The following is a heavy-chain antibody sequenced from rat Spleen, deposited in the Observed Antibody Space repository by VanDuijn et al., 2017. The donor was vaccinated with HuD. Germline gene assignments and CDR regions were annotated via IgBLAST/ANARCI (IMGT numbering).Heavy chain of an antibody. Sequence: EVQLQESGPGLVKPSQSLSLTCAVTDYSITSSYQWNWIREFPGNGMEWMGYISYSGSTNYNPSLRSRISITRDTSKNQFFLHLNSVTTEDTATYYCARSLGRVYNNYFDYWGQGVMVTVSS. CDR3: ARSLGRVYNNYFDY. J-gene: IGHJ2*01. D-gene: IGHD1-10*01. CDR2: ISYSGST. V-gene: IGHV3-1*01. CDR1: DYSITSSY.